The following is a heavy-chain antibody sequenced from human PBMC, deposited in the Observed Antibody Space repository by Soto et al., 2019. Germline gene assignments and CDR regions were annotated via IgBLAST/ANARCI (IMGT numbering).Heavy chain of an antibody. Sequence: GASVKVSCKASRYTFTGYYMHWVRQAPGQGLEWMGWIKPNSGGTNYAQKFQGWVTMTRDTSISTAYMELSRLRSDDTAVYYCARGAYIVVVPAATLGYYYHGMEVWGQGTTVTVSS. CDR3: ARGAYIVVVPAATLGYYYHGMEV. D-gene: IGHD2-2*01. CDR1: RYTFTGYY. CDR2: IKPNSGGT. J-gene: IGHJ6*02. V-gene: IGHV1-2*04.